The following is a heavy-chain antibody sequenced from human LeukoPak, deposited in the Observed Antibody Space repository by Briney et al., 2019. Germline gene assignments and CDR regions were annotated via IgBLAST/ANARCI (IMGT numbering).Heavy chain of an antibody. CDR2: IIPIFGTA. V-gene: IGHV1-69*05. Sequence: SVKVSCEASGGTFSSYAISWVRQAPGQGLEWMGRIIPIFGTANYAQKFQGRVTITTDESTSTAYMELSSLRSEDTAVYYCARDQGYSSGWSLGYWGQGTLVTVSS. J-gene: IGHJ4*02. CDR1: GGTFSSYA. D-gene: IGHD6-19*01. CDR3: ARDQGYSSGWSLGY.